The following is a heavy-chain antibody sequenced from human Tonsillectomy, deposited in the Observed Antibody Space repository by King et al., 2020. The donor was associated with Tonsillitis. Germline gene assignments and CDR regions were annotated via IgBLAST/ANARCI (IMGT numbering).Heavy chain of an antibody. CDR3: ARDGGSGTYYNFFDS. Sequence: DVQLVESGGGLVQPGGSLRLSCAASGFRFRGSWMNWVRQAPGKGLVWVAHINNDGDITTYADSVKGRFTVSRDNANNALYLQMNSLRAEDTAVYFCARDGGSGTYYNFFDSWGQGTLVTVSS. CDR1: GFRFRGSW. D-gene: IGHD3-10*01. CDR2: INNDGDIT. V-gene: IGHV3-74*01. J-gene: IGHJ5*01.